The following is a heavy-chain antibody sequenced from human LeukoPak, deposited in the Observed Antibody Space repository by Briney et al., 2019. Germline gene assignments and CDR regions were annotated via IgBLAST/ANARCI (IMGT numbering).Heavy chain of an antibody. CDR1: GFTFSSYA. V-gene: IGHV3-30-3*01. Sequence: PGGSLRLSCAASGFTFSSYAMHWVRQAPGKGLEWVAVISYDGSNKYYADSVKGRFTTSRDNSKNTLYLQMNSLRAEDTAVYYCARGLGGSYGYWGQGTLVTVSS. D-gene: IGHD1-26*01. CDR3: ARGLGGSYGY. J-gene: IGHJ4*02. CDR2: ISYDGSNK.